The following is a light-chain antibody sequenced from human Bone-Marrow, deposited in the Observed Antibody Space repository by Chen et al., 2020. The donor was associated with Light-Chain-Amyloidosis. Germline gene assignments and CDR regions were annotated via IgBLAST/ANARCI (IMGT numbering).Light chain of an antibody. V-gene: IGLV3-25*03. J-gene: IGLJ2*01. CDR1: DLPTKY. CDR2: RDT. CDR3: QSADSSGTYEVI. Sequence: YELTQPPSVSVSPGQTAMITCSGDDLPTKYAYWYQQKPGQAPVLVIHRDTERPSGISERFSGSSSGTTATLTISGVQAEDEADYHCQSADSSGTYEVIFGGGTKRTVL.